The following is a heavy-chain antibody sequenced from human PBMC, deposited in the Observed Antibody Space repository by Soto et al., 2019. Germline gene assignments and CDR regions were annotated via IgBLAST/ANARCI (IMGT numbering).Heavy chain of an antibody. D-gene: IGHD6-13*01. V-gene: IGHV1-18*01. J-gene: IGHJ4*02. Sequence: GASVKVSCKASGYTFTNFGISWVRQAPGQGLEWMGWISGYSGNTNYAQKFQGRVTMTTDTSTSTAYMELRSLRSDDTAVYYCARWGTYSDSRNFDYWGQGTLVTVSS. CDR2: ISGYSGNT. CDR1: GYTFTNFG. CDR3: ARWGTYSDSRNFDY.